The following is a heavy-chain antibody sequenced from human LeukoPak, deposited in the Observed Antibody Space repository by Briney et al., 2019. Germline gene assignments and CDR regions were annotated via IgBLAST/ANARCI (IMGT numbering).Heavy chain of an antibody. Sequence: KPSETLSLTCTVSGGSISTYYWSCIRQPAGKGLEWIGRIYTSGRTNYNPSLKSRVTMSVDTSKSQFSLKLSSVTAADTAVYYCARRFSTGPFDYWGQGILVTVSS. CDR2: IYTSGRT. D-gene: IGHD2-2*01. V-gene: IGHV4-4*07. J-gene: IGHJ4*02. CDR3: ARRFSTGPFDY. CDR1: GGSISTYY.